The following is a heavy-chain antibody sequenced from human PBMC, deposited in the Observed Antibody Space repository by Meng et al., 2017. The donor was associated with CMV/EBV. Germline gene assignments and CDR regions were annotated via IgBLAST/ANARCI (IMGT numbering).Heavy chain of an antibody. V-gene: IGHV1-2*02. J-gene: IGHJ6*02. CDR1: GYTFTGYY. Sequence: ASVKVSCKASGYTFTGYYMHWVRQAPGQGHEWMGWINPNSGGTNYAQKFQGRVTMTRDTSISTAYMELSRLRSDDTAVYYCARGNSPEHTEDIVVVPAARAGGYYGMDVWGQGTTVTVSS. CDR3: ARGNSPEHTEDIVVVPAARAGGYYGMDV. CDR2: INPNSGGT. D-gene: IGHD2-2*01.